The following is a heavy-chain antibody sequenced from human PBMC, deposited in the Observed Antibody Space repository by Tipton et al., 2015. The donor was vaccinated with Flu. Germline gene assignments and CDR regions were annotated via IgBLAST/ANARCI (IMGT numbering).Heavy chain of an antibody. Sequence: TLSLTCTVSGGSIRGYVWTWIRQPPGKGLEWMGYIYDTGSTNYNPSLKGRVTMSVDTSKNQLSLKVRSVTAADTAVYYCAREHFYDFALDDWYIDLWGRGTLVTVAS. D-gene: IGHD3/OR15-3a*01. CDR1: GGSIRGYV. CDR2: IYDTGST. J-gene: IGHJ2*01. CDR3: AREHFYDFALDDWYIDL. V-gene: IGHV4-59*01.